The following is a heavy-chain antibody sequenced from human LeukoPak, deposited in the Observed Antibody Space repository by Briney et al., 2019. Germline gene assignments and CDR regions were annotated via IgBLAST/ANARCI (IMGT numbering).Heavy chain of an antibody. CDR2: ISYDGSNK. CDR1: GFTFSSYA. Sequence: GGSLRLSCAASGFTFSSYAMHWVRQAPGKGLEGVAVISYDGSNKYYADSVKGRFTISRDNSKNTLYLQMNSLRAEDTAVYYGARDRTGYCSSTSCYSYYFDYWGQGTLVTVSS. J-gene: IGHJ4*02. V-gene: IGHV3-30-3*01. D-gene: IGHD2-2*01. CDR3: ARDRTGYCSSTSCYSYYFDY.